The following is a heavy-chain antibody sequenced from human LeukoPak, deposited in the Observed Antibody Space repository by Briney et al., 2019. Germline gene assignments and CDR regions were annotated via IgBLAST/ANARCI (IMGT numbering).Heavy chain of an antibody. CDR3: ARDRRDYDRNNWFDP. V-gene: IGHV1-2*02. J-gene: IGHJ5*02. CDR2: VNPNSGGT. D-gene: IGHD3-16*01. CDR1: GYTFTSYD. Sequence: GASVKVSCKASGYTFTSYDINWVRQATGQGLEWTGWVNPNSGGTNYAQKFQGRVTMTRDTSISTAYMELSRLRSDDTAVYYCARDRRDYDRNNWFDPWGQGTLVTVSS.